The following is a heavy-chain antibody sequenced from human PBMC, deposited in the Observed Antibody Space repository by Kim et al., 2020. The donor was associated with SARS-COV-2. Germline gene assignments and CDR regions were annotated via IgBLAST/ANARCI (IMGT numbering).Heavy chain of an antibody. CDR3: AITYYYGSGSYYNHDY. CDR2: IYTSGST. J-gene: IGHJ4*02. V-gene: IGHV4-61*02. Sequence: SETLSLTCTVSGGSISSGSYYWSWIRQPAGKGLEWIGRIYTSGSTNYNPSLKSRVTISVDTSKNQFSLKLSSVTAADTAVYYCAITYYYGSGSYYNHDYWGQGTLVTVSS. D-gene: IGHD3-10*01. CDR1: GGSISSGSYY.